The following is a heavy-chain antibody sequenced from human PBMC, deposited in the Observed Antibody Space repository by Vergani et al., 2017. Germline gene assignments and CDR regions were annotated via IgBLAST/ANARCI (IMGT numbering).Heavy chain of an antibody. CDR3: ARGEAAAGSDAFDI. CDR2: IYYSGST. D-gene: IGHD6-13*01. V-gene: IGHV4-59*01. Sequence: QVQLQQSGPGLLKPSETLSLTCTVSGGSISSYYWSWIRQPPGKGLEWIGYIYYSGSTNYNPSLMSRVTISVDTSKNQFSLKLSSVTAADTAVYYCARGEAAAGSDAFDIWGQGTMVTVSS. CDR1: GGSISSYY. J-gene: IGHJ3*02.